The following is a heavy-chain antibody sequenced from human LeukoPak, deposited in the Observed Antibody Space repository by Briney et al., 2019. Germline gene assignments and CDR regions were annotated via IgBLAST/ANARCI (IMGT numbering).Heavy chain of an antibody. Sequence: SETLSLTCTVSGGSISSTSNYWGWIRQPPGRGLEWIGSMYYSGTTYYNPSLKSRVTISVDTSKNQFSLKLSSVTAADTAVYYCARDVVVALWFGEFSLTHDYWGQGTLVTVSS. J-gene: IGHJ4*02. CDR3: ARDVVVALWFGEFSLTHDY. CDR1: GGSISSTSNY. CDR2: MYYSGTT. D-gene: IGHD3-10*01. V-gene: IGHV4-39*07.